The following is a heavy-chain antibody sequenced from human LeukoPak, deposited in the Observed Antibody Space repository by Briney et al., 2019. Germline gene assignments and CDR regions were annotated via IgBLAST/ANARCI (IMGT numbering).Heavy chain of an antibody. J-gene: IGHJ5*02. Sequence: SETLSLTCAVYGGSFSGYYWSWIRQPPGKGLEWIGEINHSGSTNYNPSLKSRVTISVDTSKNQFSLKLSSVTAADTAVYYCARRQLELWKVDPWGQGTLVTVSS. CDR1: GGSFSGYY. CDR3: ARRQLELWKVDP. CDR2: INHSGST. V-gene: IGHV4-34*01. D-gene: IGHD1-7*01.